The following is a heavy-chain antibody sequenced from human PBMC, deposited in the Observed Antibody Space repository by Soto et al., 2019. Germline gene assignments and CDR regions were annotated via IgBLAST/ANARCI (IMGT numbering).Heavy chain of an antibody. CDR2: IYQNGDT. D-gene: IGHD4-17*01. CDR3: ARWDSTVSSVFDY. V-gene: IGHV4-31*03. CDR1: GGPFSSGGYY. Sequence: SETLSLTCTASGGPFSSGGYYWSWIRQEPGKGLEWIGYIYQNGDTSYNPSLKSRVTISADTSKTQFSLKLSSVTAADTAVYYCARWDSTVSSVFDYWGQGMLVTVSS. J-gene: IGHJ4*02.